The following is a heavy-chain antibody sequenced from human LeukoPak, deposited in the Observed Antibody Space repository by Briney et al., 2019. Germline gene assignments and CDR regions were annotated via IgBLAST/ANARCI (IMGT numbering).Heavy chain of an antibody. CDR1: GYTLTELS. V-gene: IGHV1-24*01. D-gene: IGHD3-10*01. CDR2: FDPEDGET. CDR3: ATDMVRGVNRPFDY. J-gene: IGHJ4*02. Sequence: ASVKDSCKVSGYTLTELSMHWVRQAPGKGLEWMGGFDPEDGETIYAQKFQGRVTMTEDTSTDTAYMELSSLRSEDTAVYYCATDMVRGVNRPFDYWGQGTLVTVSS.